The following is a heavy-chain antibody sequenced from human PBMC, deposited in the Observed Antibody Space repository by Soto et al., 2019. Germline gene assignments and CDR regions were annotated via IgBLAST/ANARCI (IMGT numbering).Heavy chain of an antibody. Sequence: EVQLVESGGGLVQPGGSLRLSCAASGFTFSSYWMHWVRQAPGKGLVWVSRINSDGSSISYADSVKGRFTISRDIAKTTLYLQMNSLRAEDTAVYYCVRECLVVAAATREDYWGQGTLVTVSS. D-gene: IGHD2-15*01. CDR2: INSDGSSI. J-gene: IGHJ4*02. V-gene: IGHV3-74*01. CDR3: VRECLVVAAATREDY. CDR1: GFTFSSYW.